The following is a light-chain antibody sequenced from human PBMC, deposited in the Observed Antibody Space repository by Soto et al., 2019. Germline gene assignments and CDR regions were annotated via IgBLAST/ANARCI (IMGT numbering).Light chain of an antibody. Sequence: TQSPGTLSLYPGERATLSCMASQTLRSNLAWYQQKPGEPPRLLIYGASTRATGVPARISGSGSGTEFTLTISSLQPDDFATYCCHLYKRKRGPFGQGTK. CDR2: GAS. V-gene: IGKV3-15*01. CDR1: QTLRSN. CDR3: HLYKRKRGP. J-gene: IGKJ1*01.